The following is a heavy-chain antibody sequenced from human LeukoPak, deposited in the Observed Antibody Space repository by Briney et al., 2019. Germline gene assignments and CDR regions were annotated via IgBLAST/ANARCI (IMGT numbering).Heavy chain of an antibody. CDR1: GGSISSSSYY. V-gene: IGHV4-39*07. Sequence: SETLSLTCTVSGGSISSSSYYWGWIRQPPGKGLEWIGSIYYSGSTYYNPSLKSRVTISVDTSKNQFSLKLSSVTAADTAVYYCARAGVPSGTPFTFGGVVVKYAFDIWGQGTMVTVSS. D-gene: IGHD3-16*02. J-gene: IGHJ3*02. CDR2: IYYSGST. CDR3: ARAGVPSGTPFTFGGVVVKYAFDI.